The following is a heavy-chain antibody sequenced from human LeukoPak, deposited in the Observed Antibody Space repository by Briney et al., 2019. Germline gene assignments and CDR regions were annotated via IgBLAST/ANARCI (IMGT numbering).Heavy chain of an antibody. J-gene: IGHJ4*02. CDR1: GLTFSDNR. Sequence: SGGSLRLSCAVSGLTFSDNRMIWVRQAPGKGLEWVSAISGSGGNTNYADSVKGRFTISRDNSKNTLYLQMNSLRAEDTAVYYCAKAHFSGAWYEFGYWGQGTLVTVSS. CDR3: AKAHFSGAWYEFGY. V-gene: IGHV3-23*01. D-gene: IGHD6-19*01. CDR2: ISGSGGNT.